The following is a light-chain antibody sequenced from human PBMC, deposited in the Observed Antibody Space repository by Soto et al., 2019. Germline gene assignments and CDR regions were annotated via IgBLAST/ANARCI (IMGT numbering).Light chain of an antibody. J-gene: IGLJ1*01. CDR2: EVS. Sequence: QSVLTQPASVSGXPGQSITISCTGTSSDIGGYNYVSWYQQHPGKVPKLMIYEVSNRPSGVSTRFSGSNSGNTASLTISGLQAEDEADYYCSSYTSNNTPVFGTGTKLTVL. V-gene: IGLV2-14*01. CDR1: SSDIGGYNY. CDR3: SSYTSNNTPV.